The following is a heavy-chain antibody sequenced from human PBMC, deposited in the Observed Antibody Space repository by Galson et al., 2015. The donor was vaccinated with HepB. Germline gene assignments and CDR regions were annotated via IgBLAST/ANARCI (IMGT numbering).Heavy chain of an antibody. V-gene: IGHV3-30*18. Sequence: SLRLSCAASGFTFSSYGMHWVRQAPGKGLEWVAVISYDGSNKYYADSVKGRFTISRDNSKNTLYLQMNSLRAEDTAVYYCAKSGCSGGSCYSYYWGQGTLVTVSS. CDR3: AKSGCSGGSCYSYY. CDR1: GFTFSSYG. D-gene: IGHD2-15*01. CDR2: ISYDGSNK. J-gene: IGHJ4*02.